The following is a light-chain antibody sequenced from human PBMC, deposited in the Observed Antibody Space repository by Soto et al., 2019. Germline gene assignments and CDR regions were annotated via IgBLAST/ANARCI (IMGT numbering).Light chain of an antibody. Sequence: IQLTQSPSSLSASVGDRVTITCRASQGISSYLAWYQQKPGKAPNLLIYSASTLQSGVPSRFSGSGSGTDFTLTISSLQPEDFATYYCQQHNSYPPTFGGGTKVEIK. CDR1: QGISSY. V-gene: IGKV1-9*01. J-gene: IGKJ4*01. CDR2: SAS. CDR3: QQHNSYPPT.